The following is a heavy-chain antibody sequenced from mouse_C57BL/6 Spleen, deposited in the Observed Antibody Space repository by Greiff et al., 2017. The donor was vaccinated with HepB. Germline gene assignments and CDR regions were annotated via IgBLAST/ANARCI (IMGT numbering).Heavy chain of an antibody. CDR3: TRGTVEKEFDY. CDR1: GFTFSSYA. V-gene: IGHV5-9-1*02. Sequence: EVMLVESGEGLVKPGGSLKLSCAASGFTFSSYAMSWVRQTPEKGLEWVAYISSGGDYIYYADTVKGRFTISRDNARNTLYLQMSSLKSEDTAMYYCTRGTVEKEFDYWGQGTTLTVAS. J-gene: IGHJ2*01. D-gene: IGHD1-1*01. CDR2: ISSGGDYI.